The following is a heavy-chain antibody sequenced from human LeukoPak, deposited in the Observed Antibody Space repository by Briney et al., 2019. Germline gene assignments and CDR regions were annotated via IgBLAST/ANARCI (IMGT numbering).Heavy chain of an antibody. V-gene: IGHV3-30*18. CDR2: ISYDGSNK. D-gene: IGHD3-10*01. Sequence: PGGSLRLSCAASGFTFSSYGMHWVRQAPGKGLEWVAVISYDGSNKYYADSVKGRFTISRDNSKNTLYLQMNSLRAEDTAVYYCAKDLREGSGSYLFDYWGQGTLVTVSS. CDR3: AKDLREGSGSYLFDY. CDR1: GFTFSSYG. J-gene: IGHJ4*02.